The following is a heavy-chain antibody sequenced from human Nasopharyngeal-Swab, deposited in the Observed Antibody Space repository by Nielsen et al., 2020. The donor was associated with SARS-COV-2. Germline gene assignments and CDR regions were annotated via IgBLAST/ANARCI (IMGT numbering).Heavy chain of an antibody. CDR2: ISSSGSTI. J-gene: IGHJ1*01. CDR3: ARTAPFCGGDCYSEYFQY. Sequence: LSLTCAASGFTFSSYEMNWVRQAPGKGLEWVSYISSSGSTIYYADSVKGRFTISRDNAKNSLYLQMNSLRAEDTAVYYCARTAPFCGGDCYSEYFQYWGQGTLVTVSS. CDR1: GFTFSSYE. V-gene: IGHV3-48*03. D-gene: IGHD2-21*02.